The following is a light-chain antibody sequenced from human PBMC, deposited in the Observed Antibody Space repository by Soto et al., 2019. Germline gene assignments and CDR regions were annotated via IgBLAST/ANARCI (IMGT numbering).Light chain of an antibody. CDR2: GAS. CDR1: QSVSNNY. J-gene: IGKJ1*01. CDR3: QHYGTTPWT. Sequence: EIVLTQSPGTLSLSPGERATLSCRASQSVSNNYLAWYHQKPGRAPMLVISGASSRATGIPDRFSGSGSGTDFTLTSSILEPEDFAVYYCQHYGTTPWTFGQGTNVEFK. V-gene: IGKV3-20*01.